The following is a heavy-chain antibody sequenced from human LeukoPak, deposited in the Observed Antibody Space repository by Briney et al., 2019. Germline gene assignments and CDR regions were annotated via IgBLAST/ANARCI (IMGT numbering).Heavy chain of an antibody. J-gene: IGHJ4*02. D-gene: IGHD2-8*01. CDR3: XXTTNLGNYFEY. CDR2: IKQDGSEK. V-gene: IGHV3-7*01. Sequence: SWVRQAPEKGLXWVANIKQDGSEKYYVDSVKGRFTISRXXXKNSMYLQMNSLRAEDTDVYYXXXTTNLGNYFEYWGQGTLATVSS.